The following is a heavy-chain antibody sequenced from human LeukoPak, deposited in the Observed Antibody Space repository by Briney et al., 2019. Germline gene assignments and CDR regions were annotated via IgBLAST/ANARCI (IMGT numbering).Heavy chain of an antibody. CDR1: GFTFSSYE. J-gene: IGHJ6*04. Sequence: GGSLRLSCAASGFTFSSYEMNWVRQAPGKGLEWVSYISSSGSTIYYADSVKGRFTISRDNAKNSLYLQTNSLRAEDTAVYYCAELGITMIGGVWGKGTTVTISS. D-gene: IGHD3-10*02. V-gene: IGHV3-48*03. CDR2: ISSSGSTI. CDR3: AELGITMIGGV.